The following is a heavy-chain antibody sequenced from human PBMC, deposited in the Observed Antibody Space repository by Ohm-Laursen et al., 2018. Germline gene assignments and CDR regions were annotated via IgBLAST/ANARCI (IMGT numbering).Heavy chain of an antibody. CDR3: ASPPGAPINP. V-gene: IGHV3-21*01. CDR2: ISSSSSYI. Sequence: SLRLSCSASGFIFSNYWMSWVRQAPGKGLEWVSSISSSSSYIYYADSVKGRFTISRDNAKNSLYLQMNSLRAEDTAVYYCASPPGAPINPWGQGTLVTVSS. J-gene: IGHJ5*02. CDR1: GFIFSNYW. D-gene: IGHD2-21*01.